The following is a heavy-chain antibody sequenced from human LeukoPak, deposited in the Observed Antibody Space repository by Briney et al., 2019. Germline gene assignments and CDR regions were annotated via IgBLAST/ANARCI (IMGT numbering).Heavy chain of an antibody. J-gene: IGHJ4*02. Sequence: GALRLSCAASGFAFSTYGMSWVRQAPGKGLEWVTTISESGSSTDYADSVKGRFTISRDNSRNTLYLQMNSLRAEDTAVYYCAKRSAESSGYFNYWGQGILVTVSS. D-gene: IGHD6-19*01. CDR3: AKRSAESSGYFNY. CDR2: ISESGSST. V-gene: IGHV3-23*01. CDR1: GFAFSTYG.